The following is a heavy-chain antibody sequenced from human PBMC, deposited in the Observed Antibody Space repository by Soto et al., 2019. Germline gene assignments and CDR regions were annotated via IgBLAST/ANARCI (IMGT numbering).Heavy chain of an antibody. CDR2: ISYDGSNK. D-gene: IGHD1-26*01. Sequence: QPGGSLRLSCAASGFTFSSYAMHWVRQAPGKGLEWVAVISYDGSNKYYADSVKGRFTISRDNSKNTLYLQMNSLRAEDTAVYYCARDEWYGGSYHGDIIYYYYYGMEVWRQGTTVTVSS. J-gene: IGHJ6*02. V-gene: IGHV3-30-3*01. CDR3: ARDEWYGGSYHGDIIYYYYYGMEV. CDR1: GFTFSSYA.